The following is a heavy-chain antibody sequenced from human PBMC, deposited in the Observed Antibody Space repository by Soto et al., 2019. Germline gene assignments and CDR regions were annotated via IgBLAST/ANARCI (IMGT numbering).Heavy chain of an antibody. CDR2: ISAYNGNT. CDR1: GYTFTSYG. CDR3: ARSGNITMVRGVIPYNYYYYYGMDV. D-gene: IGHD3-10*01. Sequence: ASVKVSCKASGYTFTSYGISWVRQAPGQGLEWMGWISAYNGNTNYAQKLQGRVTMTTDTSTSTAYMELRSLRSDDTAVYYCARSGNITMVRGVIPYNYYYYYGMDVWGQGTTVTLSS. V-gene: IGHV1-18*01. J-gene: IGHJ6*02.